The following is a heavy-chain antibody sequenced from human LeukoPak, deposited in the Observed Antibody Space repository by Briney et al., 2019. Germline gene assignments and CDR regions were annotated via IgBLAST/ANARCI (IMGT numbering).Heavy chain of an antibody. CDR2: IKSIRDGGTA. D-gene: IGHD1-1*01. J-gene: IGHJ4*02. CDR3: TTYNYAAFDD. Sequence: PGGSLRLSCAASGFTFSYAWMSWVRQAPGKGLEWVGRIKSIRDGGTAEFAAPVKGRFSISRDDSKNTLFLQMNSLKTEDTGVYYCTTYNYAAFDDWGQGTLVTVSS. V-gene: IGHV3-15*01. CDR1: GFTFSYAW.